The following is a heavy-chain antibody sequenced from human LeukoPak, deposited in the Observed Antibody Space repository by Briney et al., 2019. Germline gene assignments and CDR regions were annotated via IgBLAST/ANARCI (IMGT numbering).Heavy chain of an antibody. CDR1: GYTFTSYY. Sequence: ASVKVSCKASGYTFTSYYMHWVRQAPGQGLEWMGWANPNSGGTNYAQKFQGRVTMTRDTSISTAYMELSRLRSDDTAVYYCARDYYDSSGYSSDYWGQGTLVTVSS. V-gene: IGHV1-2*02. D-gene: IGHD3-22*01. CDR3: ARDYYDSSGYSSDY. J-gene: IGHJ4*02. CDR2: ANPNSGGT.